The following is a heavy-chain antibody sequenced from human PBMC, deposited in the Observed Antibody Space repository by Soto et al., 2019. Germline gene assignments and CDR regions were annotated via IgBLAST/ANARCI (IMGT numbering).Heavy chain of an antibody. CDR1: GDSINNSHW. V-gene: IGHV4-4*02. CDR2: TYHSGTT. Sequence: QVQLQESGPGLVQPSGTLSLTCAVSGDSINNSHWWSWVRQTPGKGREWIGETYHSGTTNYNPSHKTRVTISIGKSKNQCSLKMKSVTAADTAVYYCAREVNSSPARGPNWFDPWGQGTLVTVSS. D-gene: IGHD6-13*01. J-gene: IGHJ5*02. CDR3: AREVNSSPARGPNWFDP.